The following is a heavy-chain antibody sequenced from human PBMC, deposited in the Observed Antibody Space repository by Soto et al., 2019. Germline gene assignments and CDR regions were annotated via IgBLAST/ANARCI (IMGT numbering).Heavy chain of an antibody. D-gene: IGHD2-15*01. Sequence: QVQLQESGPGLVKPSQTLSLTCTVSGGSIRSGGYYWSWIRQHPGKGLEWIGYIYYSGSTYYNPSLKSRVTISVDTSKNQFSLKLSSVTDADTSVYYCATYCSGGSCYLDYWGQGTLVTVSS. V-gene: IGHV4-31*03. J-gene: IGHJ4*02. CDR2: IYYSGST. CDR1: GGSIRSGGYY. CDR3: ATYCSGGSCYLDY.